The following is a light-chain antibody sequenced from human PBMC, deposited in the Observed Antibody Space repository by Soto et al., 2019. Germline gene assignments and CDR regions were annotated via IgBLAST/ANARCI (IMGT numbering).Light chain of an antibody. J-gene: IGKJ2*01. V-gene: IGKV3-20*01. Sequence: EIVLTQSPGTLSLSPGERATLSCRASQSVTSSHLAWYQLKPGQAPRLLIHGASSRATGIPDRFSGSGSGTDFTLTISRLEPEDFAVYYCQQYGSSYTFGQGTKLEIK. CDR2: GAS. CDR1: QSVTSSH. CDR3: QQYGSSYT.